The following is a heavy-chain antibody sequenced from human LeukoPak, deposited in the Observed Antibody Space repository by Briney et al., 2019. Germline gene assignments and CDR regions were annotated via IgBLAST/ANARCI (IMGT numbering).Heavy chain of an antibody. CDR2: INHSGST. Sequence: SETLSLTCAVYGGSFSGYYWSWIRQPPGKGLEWIGEINHSGSTNYNPSLKSRVTISVDTSKNQFSLKLSSVTAADTAVYYCARGTEQWLVLTGGAYYFDYWGQGTLVTVSS. J-gene: IGHJ4*02. V-gene: IGHV4-34*01. CDR1: GGSFSGYY. D-gene: IGHD6-19*01. CDR3: ARGTEQWLVLTGGAYYFDY.